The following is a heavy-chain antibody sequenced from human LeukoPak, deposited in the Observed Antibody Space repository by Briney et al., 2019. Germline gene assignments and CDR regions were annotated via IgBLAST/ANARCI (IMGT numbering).Heavy chain of an antibody. CDR1: GFTFSSYW. J-gene: IGHJ6*03. Sequence: PGGSLRLSCAASGFTFSSYWMSWVRQAPGKGLEWVANIKQDGSEKYYVDSVKGRFTISRDNAKNSLYLQMNSLRAEDTAVYYCARDRTYYDFWSGDVYYYYMDVWGKGTTVTVS. CDR3: ARDRTYYDFWSGDVYYYYMDV. V-gene: IGHV3-7*01. CDR2: IKQDGSEK. D-gene: IGHD3-3*01.